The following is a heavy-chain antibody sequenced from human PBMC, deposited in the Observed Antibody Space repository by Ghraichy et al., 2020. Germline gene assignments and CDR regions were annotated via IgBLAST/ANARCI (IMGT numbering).Heavy chain of an antibody. J-gene: IGHJ4*02. CDR2: TYYRSKWYN. CDR3: ARDFGRDTDY. Sequence: SQTLSLTCAISGDSVSRNSAAWSWIRQSPSRGLEWLGRTYYRSKWYNEYAVFVRGRITITADTSKNQFSLQLNSVIPEDTAMYYCARDFGRDTDYWGQGTLFTVSS. CDR1: GDSVSRNSAA. V-gene: IGHV6-1*01. D-gene: IGHD3-3*01.